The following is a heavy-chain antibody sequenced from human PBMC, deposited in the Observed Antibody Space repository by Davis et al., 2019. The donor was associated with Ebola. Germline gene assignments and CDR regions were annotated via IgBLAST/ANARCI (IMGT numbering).Heavy chain of an antibody. J-gene: IGHJ4*02. CDR2: ISYDGSNK. CDR1: GFTFSSYG. D-gene: IGHD1-7*01. Sequence: GESLKISCAASGFTFSSYGMHWVRQAPGKGLEWVAVISYDGSNKYYADSVKGRFTISRDISKNTLYLQMNSLRAEDTAVYYCAKDGASRTTPGIFDYWGQGTLVTVSS. CDR3: AKDGASRTTPGIFDY. V-gene: IGHV3-30*18.